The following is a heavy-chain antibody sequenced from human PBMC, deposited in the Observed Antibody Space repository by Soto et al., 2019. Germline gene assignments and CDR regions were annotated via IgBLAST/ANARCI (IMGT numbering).Heavy chain of an antibody. CDR2: INPSGGRT. CDR3: ARTYCAADCPRRDFDY. Sequence: QVQLVQSGAEVKEPGASVKVSCKASGYILSSYNMHWVRQAPGQGLEWMGIINPSGGRTSYAQKCQDSVTMTXXTXTXXVYMELSSLRSDDTAVYYCARTYCAADCPRRDFDYWGQGTLVTVSS. J-gene: IGHJ4*02. V-gene: IGHV1-46*01. D-gene: IGHD2-21*02. CDR1: GYILSSYN.